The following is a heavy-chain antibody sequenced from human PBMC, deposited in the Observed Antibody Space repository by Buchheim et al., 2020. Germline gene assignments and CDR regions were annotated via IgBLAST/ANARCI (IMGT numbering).Heavy chain of an antibody. CDR2: IYYSGST. J-gene: IGHJ3*02. CDR3: ARVHIRYCSGGSCYTPRDTDAFDI. D-gene: IGHD2-15*01. V-gene: IGHV4-31*03. Sequence: QVQLQESGPGLVKPSQTLSLTCTVSGGSISSGGYYWSWIRQHPGKGLEWIGYIYYSGSTYYNPSLKSRVTISVDTSKNQFSLKLSSVTAADTAVYYCARVHIRYCSGGSCYTPRDTDAFDIWGQGT. CDR1: GGSISSGGYY.